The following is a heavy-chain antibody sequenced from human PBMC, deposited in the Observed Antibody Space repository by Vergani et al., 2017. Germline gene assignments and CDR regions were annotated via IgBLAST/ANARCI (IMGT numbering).Heavy chain of an antibody. J-gene: IGHJ4*02. CDR2: INHNSGGT. CDR1: GYTFTDYF. CDR3: ARVGTSSNREYVDY. V-gene: IGHV1-2*02. Sequence: QVQLVQSGAEVKKPGASVKVSCKASGYTFTDYFLNWVRQAPGQGLEWMGWINHNSGGTNYAQKFQGRVTLTRDTSIKTAYKELSTLRSDDTAVYYCARVGTSSNREYVDYWGQGTLVTVSS. D-gene: IGHD2-2*01.